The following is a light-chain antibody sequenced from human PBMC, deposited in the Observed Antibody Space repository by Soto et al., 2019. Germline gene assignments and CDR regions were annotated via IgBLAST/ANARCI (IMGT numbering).Light chain of an antibody. CDR3: SSYTSSSTRL. V-gene: IGLV2-14*01. CDR1: SSDVGGYNY. J-gene: IGLJ3*02. CDR2: EVS. Sequence: QSVLTQPASVSGSPGQSITISCTGTSSDVGGYNYVSWYQQHPGKAPKLMIYEVSNRPSGVSNRFSGSKSGNTASLTISGLQAEDEADYYCSSYTSSSTRLFGGGTK.